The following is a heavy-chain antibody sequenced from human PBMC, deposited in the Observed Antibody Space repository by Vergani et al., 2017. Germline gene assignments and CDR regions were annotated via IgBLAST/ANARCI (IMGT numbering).Heavy chain of an antibody. J-gene: IGHJ6*03. CDR1: GFTFSSYA. D-gene: IGHD4-17*01. CDR3: ARQTTVTTLVFYYYYYMDV. V-gene: IGHV3-48*04. Sequence: EVQLLESGGGLVQPGGSLRLSCAASGFTFSSYAMSWVRQAPGKGLEWVSYISSSGSTIYYADSVKGRFTISRDNAKNSLYLQMNSLRAEDTAVYYCARQTTVTTLVFYYYYYMDVWGKGTTVTVSS. CDR2: ISSSGSTI.